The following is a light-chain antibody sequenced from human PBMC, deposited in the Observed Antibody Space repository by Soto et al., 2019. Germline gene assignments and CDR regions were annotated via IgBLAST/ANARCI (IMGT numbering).Light chain of an antibody. Sequence: DIQMTQSPSTLSASVGDRVTITCRASQNVKRWLAWYQQKPGKAPSLLIYEASTLQNGVPARFSGSGSGTEFTLTISSLQPDDFATYYCQQYNTYSTFGQGTRLEIK. V-gene: IGKV1-5*03. J-gene: IGKJ5*01. CDR2: EAS. CDR1: QNVKRW. CDR3: QQYNTYST.